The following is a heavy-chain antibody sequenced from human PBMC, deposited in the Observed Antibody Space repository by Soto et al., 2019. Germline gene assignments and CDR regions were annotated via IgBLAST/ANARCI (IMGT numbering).Heavy chain of an antibody. J-gene: IGHJ5*02. CDR2: ISNDGNYK. D-gene: IGHD1-7*01. CDR3: AKDRTTESPAWFDP. V-gene: IGHV3-30*18. Sequence: PGGSLRLSCAASGFTFSSFGMHWVRQAPGRGLEWVAVISNDGNYKYYPDSLKGRLTVSRDNSKNTLYLQMNGLRSEDTAFYYCAKDRTTESPAWFDPWGQGTLVTVS. CDR1: GFTFSSFG.